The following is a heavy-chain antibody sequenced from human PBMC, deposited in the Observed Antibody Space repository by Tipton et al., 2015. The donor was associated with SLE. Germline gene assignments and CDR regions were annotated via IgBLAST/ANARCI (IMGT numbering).Heavy chain of an antibody. D-gene: IGHD6-13*01. Sequence: SLRLSCAASGFSLKSYTMNWVRQAPGKGLEWVSYISSDGSTIYYADSVRGRFTISRDNAENSLYLQMNSLRVEDTAVYYCAAGAAGSYWGQGTLVTVSS. V-gene: IGHV3-48*01. J-gene: IGHJ4*02. CDR1: GFSLKSYT. CDR3: AAGAAGSY. CDR2: ISSDGSTI.